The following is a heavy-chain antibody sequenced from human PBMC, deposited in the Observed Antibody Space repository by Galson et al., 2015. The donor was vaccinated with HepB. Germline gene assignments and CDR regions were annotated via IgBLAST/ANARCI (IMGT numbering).Heavy chain of an antibody. J-gene: IGHJ6*02. V-gene: IGHV6-1*01. CDR3: ARVLGTIYYYGMDV. Sequence: CAISEDSVSSNNAAWYWIRQSPSRGLEWLGRTYYRAKWYSDYAVSVRSRITIDPDTSKNQFSLQLNSVTPEDTAVYYCARVLGTIYYYGMDVWGQGTTVTVSS. CDR1: EDSVSSNNAA. CDR2: TYYRAKWYS. D-gene: IGHD3-3*01.